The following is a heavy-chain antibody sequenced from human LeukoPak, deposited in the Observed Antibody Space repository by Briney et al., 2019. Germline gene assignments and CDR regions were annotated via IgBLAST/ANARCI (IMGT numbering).Heavy chain of an antibody. V-gene: IGHV4-61*02. D-gene: IGHD3-3*01. Sequence: SETLSLTCTVSGGSISSGSYYWSWIRQPAGKGLEWIGRIYTSGSTNYNPSLKSRVTISVDTSKNQFSLKLSSVTAADTAVYYCAIFFGSGYYYYYMDVWGKGTTVTVSS. CDR3: AIFFGSGYYYYYMDV. CDR2: IYTSGST. J-gene: IGHJ6*03. CDR1: GGSISSGSYY.